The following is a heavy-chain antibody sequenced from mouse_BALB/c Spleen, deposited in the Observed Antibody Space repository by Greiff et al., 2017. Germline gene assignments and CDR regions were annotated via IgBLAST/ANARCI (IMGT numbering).Heavy chain of an antibody. V-gene: IGHV5-9-4*01. CDR2: ISSGGSYT. Sequence: EVKLMESGGGLVKPGGSLKLSCAASGFTFSSYAMSWVRQSPEKRLEWVAEISSGGSYTYYPDTVTGRFTISRDNAKNTLYLEMSSLRSEDTAMYYCARDRDDYDWFAYWGQGTLVTVSA. CDR1: GFTFSSYA. CDR3: ARDRDDYDWFAY. J-gene: IGHJ3*01. D-gene: IGHD2-4*01.